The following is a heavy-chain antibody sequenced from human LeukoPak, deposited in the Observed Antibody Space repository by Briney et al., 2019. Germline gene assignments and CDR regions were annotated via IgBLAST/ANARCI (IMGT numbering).Heavy chain of an antibody. J-gene: IGHJ5*02. CDR1: GGSISISSYY. Sequence: SETLSLTCTVSGGSISISSYYWGWIRQPPGKGLEWIGSIYYSGSTYYNPSLKSRVTISVDTSKNQFSLKLSSVTAADTAVYYCARHYGSGSYYSNWSDPWGQGTLVTVSS. CDR2: IYYSGST. CDR3: ARHYGSGSYYSNWSDP. V-gene: IGHV4-39*01. D-gene: IGHD3-10*01.